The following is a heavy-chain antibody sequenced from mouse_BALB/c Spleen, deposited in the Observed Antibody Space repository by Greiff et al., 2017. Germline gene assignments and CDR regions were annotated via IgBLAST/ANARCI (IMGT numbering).Heavy chain of an antibody. CDR1: GYTFTSSW. CDR3: ARSYGSSYSWFAY. V-gene: IGHV1S130*01. D-gene: IGHD1-1*01. Sequence: VQLQQSGSVLVRPGASVKLSCKASGYTFTSSWMHWAMQRPGQGLEWIGEIHPNSGNTNYNEKFKGKATLTVDTSSSTGYVDLSSLTSEDSAVYYCARSYGSSYSWFAYWGQGTLVTVSA. J-gene: IGHJ3*01. CDR2: IHPNSGNT.